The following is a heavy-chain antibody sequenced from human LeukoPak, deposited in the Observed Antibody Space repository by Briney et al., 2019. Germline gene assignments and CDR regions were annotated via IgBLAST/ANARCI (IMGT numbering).Heavy chain of an antibody. CDR1: GGTFSSYA. CDR3: ARDQYSSGWYQGLDY. V-gene: IGHV1-69*13. Sequence: ASVKVSCKASGGTFSSYAISWVRQAPGQGLGWMGGIIPIFGTANYAQKFQGRVTITADESTSTAYMELSSLRSEDTAVYYCARDQYSSGWYQGLDYWGQGTLVTVSS. J-gene: IGHJ4*02. D-gene: IGHD6-19*01. CDR2: IIPIFGTA.